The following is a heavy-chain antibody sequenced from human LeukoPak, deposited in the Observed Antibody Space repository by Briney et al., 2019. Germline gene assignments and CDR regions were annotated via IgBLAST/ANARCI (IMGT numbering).Heavy chain of an antibody. Sequence: GGSLRLSCAASGFTVSSNYMSWVRQAPGKGLEWVSVIYSGGSTYYADSVKGRFTISRDNSKNTLYLQMNSLRAEDTAVYYCARGGWYSSSWFDYWGQGTLVTVSS. D-gene: IGHD6-13*01. CDR3: ARGGWYSSSWFDY. V-gene: IGHV3-53*05. CDR2: IYSGGST. J-gene: IGHJ4*02. CDR1: GFTVSSNY.